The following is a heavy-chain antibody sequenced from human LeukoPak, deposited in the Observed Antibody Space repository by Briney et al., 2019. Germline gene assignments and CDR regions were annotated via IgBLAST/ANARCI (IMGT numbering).Heavy chain of an antibody. CDR3: ARVVITTPDAFDI. V-gene: IGHV3-21*04. CDR2: FSSSSSYI. CDR1: GFTFSSYS. D-gene: IGHD3-22*01. J-gene: IGHJ3*02. Sequence: GGSLRLSCEASGFTFSSYSMNWVRQAPGKGLEWVSSFSSSSSYIYYAESVTGRFTISRDNSKNTLYLQMNSVRTEDTAVYYCARVVITTPDAFDIWGQGKMVTVSS.